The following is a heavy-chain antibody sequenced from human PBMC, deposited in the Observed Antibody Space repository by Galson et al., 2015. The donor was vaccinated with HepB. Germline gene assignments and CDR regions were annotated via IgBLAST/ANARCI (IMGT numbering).Heavy chain of an antibody. CDR1: GLSLSHAW. V-gene: IGHV3-15*07. Sequence: SLRLSCAASGLSLSHAWMNWVRQAPGKGLEWVGRIKSKSDGGAVDYAAPVKGRATTSRDESKNTFFLEMSNLKTEDTAVYYCMTDYSYEGYWGQGTLVTVSS. D-gene: IGHD3-22*01. CDR2: IKSKSDGGAV. J-gene: IGHJ4*02. CDR3: MTDYSYEGY.